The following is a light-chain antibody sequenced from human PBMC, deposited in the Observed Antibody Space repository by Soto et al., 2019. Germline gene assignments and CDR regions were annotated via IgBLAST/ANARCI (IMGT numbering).Light chain of an antibody. CDR1: QTISSW. CDR3: QQSYSTPYT. J-gene: IGKJ4*01. V-gene: IGKV1-5*03. Sequence: DIQMTQSPSTLSGSVGDRVTITCRASQTISSWLAWYQQKPGKAPKLLIYKASTLKSGVPSRFSGRGSRTEFTLTISSLKHDDFATDEGQQSYSTPYTFGGGTKVDI. CDR2: KAS.